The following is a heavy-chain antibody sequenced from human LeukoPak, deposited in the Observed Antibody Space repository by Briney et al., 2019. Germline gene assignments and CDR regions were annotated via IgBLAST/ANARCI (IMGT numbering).Heavy chain of an antibody. CDR3: AKSPLPIGYCSGGSCYQFDS. J-gene: IGHJ4*02. V-gene: IGHV3-23*01. D-gene: IGHD2-15*01. CDR2: ISTSGGST. Sequence: GGSLRFSFEASGFTFGNYAMSWFGQAPGKGLDWVSAISTSGGSTFYADSVKGRFTISRDNSKNTLYLQMNSLRAEDAAVYYCAKSPLPIGYCSGGSCYQFDSWGQGTLVTVSS. CDR1: GFTFGNYA.